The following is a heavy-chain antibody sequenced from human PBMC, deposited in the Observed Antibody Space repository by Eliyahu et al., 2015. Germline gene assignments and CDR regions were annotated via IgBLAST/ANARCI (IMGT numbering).Heavy chain of an antibody. V-gene: IGHV5-51*01. J-gene: IGHJ4*02. D-gene: IGHD3-16*02. CDR2: IYPGDSDT. CDR3: ARHQSYDYVWGSYRYSIPSFDY. Sequence: EVQLVQSGAEVKKPGESLKISCKGSGYSFTSYWIGWVRQMPGKGLXWMGIIYPGDSDTRYSPSFQGQVTISADKSISTAYLQWSSLKASDTAMYYCARHQSYDYVWGSYRYSIPSFDYWGQGTLVTVSS. CDR1: GYSFTSYW.